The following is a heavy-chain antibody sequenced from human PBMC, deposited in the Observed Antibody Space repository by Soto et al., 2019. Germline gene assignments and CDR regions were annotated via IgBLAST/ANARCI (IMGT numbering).Heavy chain of an antibody. V-gene: IGHV4-61*08. D-gene: IGHD6-25*01. J-gene: IGHJ5*02. CDR1: GGSISGGGYY. CDR2: IYYSGST. Sequence: SETLSLTCTVSGGSISGGGYYWSWIRQPPGKGLEWIGYIYYSGSTNYNPSLKSRVTISVDTSKNQFSLKLSSVTAADTAVYYCARPHGGSSGWDNWFDPWGQGTLVTVSS. CDR3: ARPHGGSSGWDNWFDP.